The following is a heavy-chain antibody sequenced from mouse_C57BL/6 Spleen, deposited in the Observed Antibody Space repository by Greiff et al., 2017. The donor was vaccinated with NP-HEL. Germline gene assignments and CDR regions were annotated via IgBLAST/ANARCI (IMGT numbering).Heavy chain of an antibody. J-gene: IGHJ1*03. V-gene: IGHV1-64*01. D-gene: IGHD1-1*01. Sequence: QVQLQQPGAELVKPGASVKLSCKASGYTFTSYWMHWVKQRPGQGLEWIGMINPNSGSTNYNEKFKSKATLTVDKSSSTAYMQLSSLTSEDSAVYYGARESYGSSYRYFGVWGTGTTVTVAS. CDR2: INPNSGST. CDR1: GYTFTSYW. CDR3: ARESYGSSYRYFGV.